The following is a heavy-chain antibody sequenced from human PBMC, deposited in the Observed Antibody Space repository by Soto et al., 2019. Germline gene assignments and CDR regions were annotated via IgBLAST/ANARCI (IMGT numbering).Heavy chain of an antibody. Sequence: ASVKVSCKASGYTFTSYAIHWVRQAPGQRLEWMGWINAGNGNTKYSQKFQGRVTITRDTSASTAYMELSSLRSEDTAVYYCARASITIFGVVIILGPMDVWGKGTTVTVSS. CDR2: INAGNGNT. V-gene: IGHV1-3*01. J-gene: IGHJ6*03. D-gene: IGHD3-3*01. CDR3: ARASITIFGVVIILGPMDV. CDR1: GYTFTSYA.